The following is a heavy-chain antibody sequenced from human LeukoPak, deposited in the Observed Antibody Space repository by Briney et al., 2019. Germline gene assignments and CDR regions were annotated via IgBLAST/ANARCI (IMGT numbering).Heavy chain of an antibody. D-gene: IGHD3-9*01. Sequence: GSLRLSCAASGFTFSSYAMSWVRQAPGKGLEWVSAISGSGGSTYYADSVKGRFTISRDNSKNTLYLQMNSLRAEDTAVYYCANLLRSYDIWTGYPLDSGGQGPLVTVSS. CDR2: ISGSGGST. J-gene: IGHJ4*02. CDR1: GFTFSSYA. V-gene: IGHV3-23*01. CDR3: ANLLRSYDIWTGYPLDS.